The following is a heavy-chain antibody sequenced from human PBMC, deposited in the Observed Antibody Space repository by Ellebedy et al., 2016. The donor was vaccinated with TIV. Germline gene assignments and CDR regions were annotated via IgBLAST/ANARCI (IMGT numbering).Heavy chain of an antibody. V-gene: IGHV4-38-2*02. J-gene: IGHJ4*02. CDR2: IYHSGST. CDR1: GYSISSGYY. D-gene: IGHD3-10*01. CDR3: ARGGRVRGANSPRFDY. Sequence: SETLSLTXTVSGYSISSGYYWGWIRQPPGKGLEWIGSIYHSGSTYYNPSLKSRVTISVDTSKNQFSLKLSSVTAADTAVYYCARGGRVRGANSPRFDYWGQGTLVTVSS.